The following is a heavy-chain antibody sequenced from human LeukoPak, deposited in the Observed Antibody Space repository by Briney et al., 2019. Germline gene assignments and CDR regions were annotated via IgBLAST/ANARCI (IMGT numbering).Heavy chain of an antibody. CDR1: RGTFSIYA. CDR2: IIPIFGTA. V-gene: IGHV1-69*01. J-gene: IGHJ6*02. CDR3: ARGPRYYYYYGMDV. Sequence: ASVKVSCKASRGTFSIYAISWVRQAPGQGLEWMGGIIPIFGTANYAQKFQGRVTITADESTSTAYMELSSLRSEDTAVYYCARGPRYYYYYGMDVWGQGTTVTVSS.